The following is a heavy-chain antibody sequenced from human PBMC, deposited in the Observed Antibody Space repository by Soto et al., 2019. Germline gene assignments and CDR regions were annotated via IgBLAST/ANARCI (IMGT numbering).Heavy chain of an antibody. CDR3: ARGLRDFDWSLPFGY. V-gene: IGHV3-30*15. D-gene: IGHD3-9*01. CDR1: SCTLKNNA. CDR2: ISCGSSIE. J-gene: IGHJ4*02. Sequence: EVCVRLSCAASSCTLKNNAMDSVREPPHNGPEWVALISCGSSIELYAAWGYGRFSCTRDALKHPMFLQMGSLRVEDTAVYYCARGLRDFDWSLPFGYWGQGPLVTVSS.